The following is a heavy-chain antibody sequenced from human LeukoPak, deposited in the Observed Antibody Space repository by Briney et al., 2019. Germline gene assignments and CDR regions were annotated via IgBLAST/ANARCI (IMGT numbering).Heavy chain of an antibody. CDR1: GGTFSSYA. CDR3: ARAPMVRGVKSLDV. CDR2: IIPIFGTA. V-gene: IGHV1-69*13. Sequence: SVKVSCKASGGTFSSYATSWVRQAPGQGLEWMGGIIPIFGTANYAQKFQGRVTITADESTSTAYMELSSLRSEDTAVYYCARAPMVRGVKSLDVWGKGTTVTVSS. J-gene: IGHJ6*04. D-gene: IGHD3-10*01.